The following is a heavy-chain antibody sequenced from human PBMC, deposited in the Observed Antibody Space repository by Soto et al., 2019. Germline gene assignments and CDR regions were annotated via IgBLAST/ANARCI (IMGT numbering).Heavy chain of an antibody. J-gene: IGHJ3*02. CDR2: INAGNGNT. V-gene: IGHV1-3*01. CDR1: GYTITSYA. Sequence: VASVKVSCKASGYTITSYAMHGVRQAPGQRLEWMGWINAGNGNTKYSQKFQGRVTITRDTSASTAYMELSSLRSEDTAVYYCARPRTTLRFLEWLLYTDAFDIWGQGTMVTVSS. D-gene: IGHD3-3*01. CDR3: ARPRTTLRFLEWLLYTDAFDI.